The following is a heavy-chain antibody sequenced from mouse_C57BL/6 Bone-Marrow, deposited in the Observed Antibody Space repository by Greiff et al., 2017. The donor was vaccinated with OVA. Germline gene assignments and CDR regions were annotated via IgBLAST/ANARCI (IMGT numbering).Heavy chain of an antibody. CDR2: IDPSDSYT. Sequence: QVQLQQSGAELVMPGASVKLSCKASGYTFTSYWMHWVKQRPGQGLEWIGEIDPSDSYTNYNQKFKGKSTLTVDKSSSTAYMQLSSLTSEDSAVYYCARSPTGKGDFDYWGQGTTLTVSS. V-gene: IGHV1-69*01. J-gene: IGHJ2*01. CDR3: ARSPTGKGDFDY. D-gene: IGHD4-1*02. CDR1: GYTFTSYW.